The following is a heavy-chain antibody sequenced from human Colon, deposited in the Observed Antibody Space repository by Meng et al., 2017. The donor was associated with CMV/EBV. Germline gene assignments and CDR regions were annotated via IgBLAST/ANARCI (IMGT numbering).Heavy chain of an antibody. CDR1: GFTVSENY. CDR2: IYSGGSST. Sequence: GGSLRLSCAASGFTVSENYMNWVRQAPGKGLEWVSVIYSGGSSTYYADSVKGRFTISRDNSKNTLYLQMNSLRAEDTAVYYCAKGASRGYSSRWFDPWGQGTLVTVSS. CDR3: AKGASRGYSSRWFDP. D-gene: IGHD5-18*01. V-gene: IGHV3-23*03. J-gene: IGHJ5*02.